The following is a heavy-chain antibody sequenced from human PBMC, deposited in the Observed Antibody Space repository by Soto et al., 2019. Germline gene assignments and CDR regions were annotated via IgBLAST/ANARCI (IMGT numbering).Heavy chain of an antibody. CDR3: ARAVSA. D-gene: IGHD3-16*01. V-gene: IGHV4-34*01. Sequence: LSLTCAVYGGSFSGYYWSWIRQPPGKGLEWIGEINHSGSTNYNPSLKSRVTISVDTSKNQFSLKLSSVTAADTAVYYCARAVSAWGQGTLVTVSS. J-gene: IGHJ5*02. CDR1: GGSFSGYY. CDR2: INHSGST.